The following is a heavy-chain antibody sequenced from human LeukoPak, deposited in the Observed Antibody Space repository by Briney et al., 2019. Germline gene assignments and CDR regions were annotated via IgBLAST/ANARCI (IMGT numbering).Heavy chain of an antibody. V-gene: IGHV3-48*03. D-gene: IGHD3-9*01. J-gene: IGHJ4*02. CDR3: AGALTGPSNY. Sequence: GGSLRLSCAASGFTFSSYEMNWVRQAPGKGLEWVSYIYSDATYIYYADSVKGRFTISRDNAKKSLYLQMNSLRAEDTAVYYCAGALTGPSNYWGQGTLVTVSS. CDR2: IYSDATYI. CDR1: GFTFSSYE.